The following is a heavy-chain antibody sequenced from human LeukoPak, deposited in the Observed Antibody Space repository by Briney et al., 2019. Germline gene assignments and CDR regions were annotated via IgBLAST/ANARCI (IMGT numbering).Heavy chain of an antibody. Sequence: PSQTLSLTCTVSGGSISSGSYYWSWIRQPAGKGLEWIGYIYYSGSTIYNPSLKSRLTISVDTSKNQFSLKLSSVTAADTAVYYCARGRGSYPYYFDYWGQGTLVTVSS. CDR1: GGSISSGSYY. CDR2: IYYSGST. J-gene: IGHJ4*02. V-gene: IGHV4-61*10. D-gene: IGHD1-26*01. CDR3: ARGRGSYPYYFDY.